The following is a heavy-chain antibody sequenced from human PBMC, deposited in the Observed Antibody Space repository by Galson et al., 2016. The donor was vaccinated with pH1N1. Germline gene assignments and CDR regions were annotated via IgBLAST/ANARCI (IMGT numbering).Heavy chain of an antibody. CDR1: GLVYSDYR. V-gene: IGHV3-7*03. D-gene: IGHD3-16*01. Sequence: LRLSCAASGLVYSDYRMTWVRQAPGKGLEWVGNINQHGSKINYGDSVKGRFTISRDNAKNSLFLQMTSLRADDSAVYYCARDRTYSESNTYYDLFDIWGQGTMVTVSS. CDR3: ARDRTYSESNTYYDLFDI. CDR2: INQHGSKI. J-gene: IGHJ3*02.